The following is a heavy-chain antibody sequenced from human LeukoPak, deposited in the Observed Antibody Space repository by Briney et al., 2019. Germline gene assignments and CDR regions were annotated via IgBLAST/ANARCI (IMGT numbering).Heavy chain of an antibody. J-gene: IGHJ6*04. CDR2: VSSSGSTI. Sequence: GGSLRLSCAAAGFTFSSYEMNWVRQAPGKGLERVSYVSSSGSTIYYADSVKGRFTISRDNAKNSLYLQMNSLRAEDTAVYYCAELGITMIGGVWGKGTTVTISS. D-gene: IGHD3-10*02. V-gene: IGHV3-48*03. CDR1: GFTFSSYE. CDR3: AELGITMIGGV.